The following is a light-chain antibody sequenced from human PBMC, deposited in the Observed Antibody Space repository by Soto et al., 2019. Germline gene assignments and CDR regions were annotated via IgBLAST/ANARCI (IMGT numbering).Light chain of an antibody. Sequence: SYELSQPPSVSLAPGQTARISCGGANIGPKKVHWYQQKPGQASVLVVYDDSDRPSGIPERFSGSNSGNTATLTISRVEAGDEADYYCQVWNSFSDHPYVFGTGTKVTVL. V-gene: IGLV3-21*02. CDR3: QVWNSFSDHPYV. J-gene: IGLJ1*01. CDR2: DDS. CDR1: NIGPKK.